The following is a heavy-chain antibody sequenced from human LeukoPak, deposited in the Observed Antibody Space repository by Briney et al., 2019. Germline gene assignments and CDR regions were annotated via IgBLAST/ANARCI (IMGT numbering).Heavy chain of an antibody. J-gene: IGHJ4*02. CDR2: IYYSGST. D-gene: IGHD3-10*01. CDR3: ARETVRGVFDH. Sequence: SETLSLTCTVSGGSISSYYWSWIRQPPGKGLEWIGYIYYSGSTNYNPSLKSRVTISVDTSKNQFSLKLSSVTAADTAVYYCARETVRGVFDHWGQGTLVTVSS. CDR1: GGSISSYY. V-gene: IGHV4-59*01.